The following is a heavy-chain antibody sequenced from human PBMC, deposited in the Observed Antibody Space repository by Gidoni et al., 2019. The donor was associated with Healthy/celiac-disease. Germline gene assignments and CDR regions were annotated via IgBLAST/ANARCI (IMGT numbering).Heavy chain of an antibody. CDR2: IWYDGSNT. CDR3: ARVDTVSDYFDY. CDR1: GFTFSSYG. J-gene: IGHJ4*02. V-gene: IGHV3-33*01. Sequence: QVQLVESGGGVVQPGRSRSLSCAASGFTFSSYGMHWVRQAPGKGLEWGAVIWYDGSNTYYADSVKGRFTISRDNSKNTLYLQMNSLRAEDTAVYYCARVDTVSDYFDYWGQGTLVTVSS. D-gene: IGHD4-17*01.